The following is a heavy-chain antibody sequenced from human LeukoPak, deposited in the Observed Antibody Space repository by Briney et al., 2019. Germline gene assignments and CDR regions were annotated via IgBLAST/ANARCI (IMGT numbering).Heavy chain of an antibody. J-gene: IGHJ5*02. V-gene: IGHV4-59*08. D-gene: IGHD6-6*01. CDR3: ARVLSGGAARPGNWFDP. CDR2: IYYSGST. CDR1: GGSISSYY. Sequence: SETLSLTCTVSGGSISSYYWSWIRQPPGKGLEWIGYIYYSGSTNYNPSLKSRVTISLDTSKNQFSLKLSSVTAADTAVYYCARVLSGGAARPGNWFDPWGQGTLVTVSS.